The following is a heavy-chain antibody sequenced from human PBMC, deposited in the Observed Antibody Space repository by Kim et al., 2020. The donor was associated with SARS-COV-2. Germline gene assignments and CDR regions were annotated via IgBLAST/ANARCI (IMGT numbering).Heavy chain of an antibody. D-gene: IGHD4-4*01. J-gene: IGHJ4*02. CDR3: ARDMDPTVYDY. Sequence: SQTFQGRVTITRDTSANTAYMELRRLTTTDTAIYYCARDMDPTVYDYWGQGTLVTVSS. V-gene: IGHV1-3*01.